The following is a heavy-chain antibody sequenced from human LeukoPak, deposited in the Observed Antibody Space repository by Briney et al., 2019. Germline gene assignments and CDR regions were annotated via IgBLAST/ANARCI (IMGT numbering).Heavy chain of an antibody. D-gene: IGHD3-22*01. Sequence: GGSLRLSCAASGFTFSTFSMYWVRQAPGKGLEWVALISHSGSEKYYADSVEGRFTISRDNSRNTLYLQMNSLRAEDTAVYYCAKIATMIVVVDDYWGQGTLVTVSS. CDR3: AKIATMIVVVDDY. CDR1: GFTFSTFS. J-gene: IGHJ4*02. V-gene: IGHV3-30-3*02. CDR2: ISHSGSEK.